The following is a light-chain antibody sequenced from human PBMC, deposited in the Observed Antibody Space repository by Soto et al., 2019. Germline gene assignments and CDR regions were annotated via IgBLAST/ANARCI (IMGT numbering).Light chain of an antibody. CDR3: TSYAGTYSFFYV. CDR1: SSDVGAYNY. J-gene: IGLJ1*01. CDR2: EVS. Sequence: SALTQPPSPSGSPGQSVTISCTGTSSDVGAYNYVSWYQQLPGKAPKLIIYEVSKRPSGVPDRFSGSKSGNTASLTVSGLQAEDEADYYCTSYAGTYSFFYVFGTGTKVTVL. V-gene: IGLV2-8*01.